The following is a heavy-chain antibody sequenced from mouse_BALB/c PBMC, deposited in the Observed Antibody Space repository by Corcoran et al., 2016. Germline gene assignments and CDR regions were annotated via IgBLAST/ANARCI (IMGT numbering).Heavy chain of an antibody. V-gene: IGHV9-3-1*01. CDR3: AREATEAWFAY. J-gene: IGHJ3*01. CDR2: INTYTGEP. CDR1: GYTFTNYG. D-gene: IGHD1-1*01. Sequence: QIQLVQSVPELKKPGETVKISCKASGYTFTNYGMNWVEQAPGKGLKWMGWINTYTGEPTYADDFKGRFAFSLETSASTAYLQINNLKNEDTATYFCAREATEAWFAYWGQGTLVTVSA.